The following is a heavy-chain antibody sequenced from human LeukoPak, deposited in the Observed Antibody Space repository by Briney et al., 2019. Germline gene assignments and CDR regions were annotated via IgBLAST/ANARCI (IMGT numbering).Heavy chain of an antibody. CDR1: GYTFTPYY. D-gene: IGHD1-7*01. CDR3: ARGGGPGNYPFDF. J-gene: IGHJ4*02. CDR2: INPRGGST. Sequence: ASVKVSCKASGYTFTPYYMHWVRQAPGQGLEWVGIINPRGGSTTYAQKFQGRVTMTRDTSTSTVYMELSSLKSDDTAVYYCARGGGPGNYPFDFWGQGTLVTVSS. V-gene: IGHV1-46*01.